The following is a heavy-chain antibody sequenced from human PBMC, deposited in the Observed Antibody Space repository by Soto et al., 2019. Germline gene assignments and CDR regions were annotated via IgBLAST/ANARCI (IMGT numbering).Heavy chain of an antibody. J-gene: IGHJ4*02. D-gene: IGHD3-16*01. CDR2: LSSDGFGA. V-gene: IGHV3-74*03. Sequence: GPLRVSCADSGFSLSPYWMHWVRQVPGRGLEWVARLSSDGFGAAYADSVKGRFFISRDIARNTLSLQMNSLRADDTAVYYCARDLGGPDYWGRGTSVTVSS. CDR1: GFSLSPYW. CDR3: ARDLGGPDY.